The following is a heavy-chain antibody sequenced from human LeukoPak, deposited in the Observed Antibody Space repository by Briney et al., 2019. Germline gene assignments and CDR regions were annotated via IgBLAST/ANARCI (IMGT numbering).Heavy chain of an antibody. CDR3: AKDLVVGALDY. CDR2: ISGSGSNT. J-gene: IGHJ4*02. D-gene: IGHD1-26*01. V-gene: IGHV3-23*01. CDR1: GITFSGSG. Sequence: GGSLRLSCAASGITFSGSGMSWVRQAPGKGLEWVSTISGSGSNTHYADSVKGRFTISRDNSRNMLFLQMNSLRADDTAVYYCAKDLVVGALDYWGQGTLVTVSS.